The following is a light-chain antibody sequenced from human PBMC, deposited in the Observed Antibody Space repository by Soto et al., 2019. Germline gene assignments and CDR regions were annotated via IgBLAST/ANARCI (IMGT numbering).Light chain of an antibody. V-gene: IGLV3-1*01. J-gene: IGLJ2*01. Sequence: SYELTQPPSVSVSPGRTASITCSGDKLGDKYACWYQQKPGQSPVLVIYQDSKRPSGIPERFSGSNSGNTATLTISGTQAMDEADYYCQAWDNSPHVVFGGGTKVTVL. CDR1: KLGDKY. CDR2: QDS. CDR3: QAWDNSPHVV.